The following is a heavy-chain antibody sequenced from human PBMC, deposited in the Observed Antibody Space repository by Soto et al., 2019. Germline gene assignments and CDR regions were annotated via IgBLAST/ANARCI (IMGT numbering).Heavy chain of an antibody. CDR3: ARVAAPYYFDY. V-gene: IGHV4-59*01. Sequence: SETLALTCTFSGGSISIYYWIFIRQPPGKGLEWIGYIYYSGSTNYNPSLKSRVTISVDTSKNQFSLKLSSVTAADTAVYSCARVAAPYYFDYWGQGTLVTVSS. J-gene: IGHJ4*02. CDR2: IYYSGST. D-gene: IGHD6-19*01. CDR1: GGSISIYY.